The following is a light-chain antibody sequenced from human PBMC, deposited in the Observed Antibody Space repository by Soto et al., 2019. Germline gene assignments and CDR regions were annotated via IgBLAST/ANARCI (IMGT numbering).Light chain of an antibody. V-gene: IGKV3-20*01. CDR3: QQYGSLTWT. CDR2: DAS. J-gene: IGKJ1*01. Sequence: DIVLTQSPGTLSLSPGERATLSCRASQNVDSNYLAWYQQKPGQAPRLLIYDASSRATGIPDRFSGSGSGTDFTLTISRLEPEDFAVYYCQQYGSLTWTFGQGTKVDIK. CDR1: QNVDSNY.